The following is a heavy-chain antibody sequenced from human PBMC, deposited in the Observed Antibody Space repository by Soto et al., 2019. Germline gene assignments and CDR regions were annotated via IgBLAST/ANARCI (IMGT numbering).Heavy chain of an antibody. D-gene: IGHD6-13*01. V-gene: IGHV3-23*01. J-gene: IGHJ4*02. CDR3: AKDQGSSWYKIDY. Sequence: GGSLRLSCAASGFTFSNYAVTWVRQAPGKGLEWVSTISGSGGSTYYADSVKGRFTISRDNSKNTLYLQMNSLRAEDTAVYYCAKDQGSSWYKIDYWGQGTLVTVPS. CDR2: ISGSGGST. CDR1: GFTFSNYA.